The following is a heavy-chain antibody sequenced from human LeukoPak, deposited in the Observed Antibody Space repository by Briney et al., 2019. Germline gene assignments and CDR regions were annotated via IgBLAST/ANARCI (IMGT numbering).Heavy chain of an antibody. J-gene: IGHJ2*01. D-gene: IGHD5-18*01. CDR2: IKQDGSAK. CDR3: ARDSDGGYSYGYSWYFDL. Sequence: PGGSLRLSCAASEFTFSTYWMSWVRQAPGAGLEWVANIKQDGSAKNYVDSVKGRFTISRDNAKNSLYLQMNSLRAEDTAVYYCARDSDGGYSYGYSWYFDLWGRGTLVTVSS. V-gene: IGHV3-7*01. CDR1: EFTFSTYW.